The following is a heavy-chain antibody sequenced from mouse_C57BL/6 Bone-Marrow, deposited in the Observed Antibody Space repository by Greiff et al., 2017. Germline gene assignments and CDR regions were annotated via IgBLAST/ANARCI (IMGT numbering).Heavy chain of an antibody. J-gene: IGHJ4*01. V-gene: IGHV14-4*01. CDR1: GFNFTDDY. Sequence: VQLQQSGAELVRPGASVKLSCTASGFNFTDDYMHWVKQRPEQGLEWIGWIDPENGDTDYTSKFQGKATMTADTSSNTAYLQLSSLTSEDTAVYYCTLITTVLAAYDYAMDYWGQGTSVTVS. CDR2: IDPENGDT. CDR3: TLITTVLAAYDYAMDY. D-gene: IGHD1-1*01.